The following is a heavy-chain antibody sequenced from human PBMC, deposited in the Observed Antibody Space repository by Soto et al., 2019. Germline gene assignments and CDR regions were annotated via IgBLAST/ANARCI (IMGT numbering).Heavy chain of an antibody. CDR2: IDYSGDN. D-gene: IGHD4-17*01. V-gene: IGHV4-39*01. CDR3: ARQSRPLRRCSFDF. J-gene: IGHJ4*02. Sequence: QVQLQESGPGLVKPSETLSVTCTVSGASISSSTYYWAWIRQSPGRGLEWIGTIDYSGDNYYNPSLKSRVTMSADTSKNHLSLKVTSVTVADTAVYFCARQSRPLRRCSFDFWGQGTLVIVSS. CDR1: GASISSSTYY.